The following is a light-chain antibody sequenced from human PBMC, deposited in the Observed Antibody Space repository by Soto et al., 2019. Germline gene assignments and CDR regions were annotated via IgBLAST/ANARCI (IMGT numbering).Light chain of an antibody. V-gene: IGKV1-5*03. CDR3: QHLAWT. CDR1: QSISSW. J-gene: IGKJ1*01. Sequence: DIQMTQSPSTLSASVEDRVTITCRAIQSISSWLAWYQQKPGKAHKLQIYKASSLESRVPSTFSGRGSGTEFTLTISSLQPDDFATDYCQHLAWTFDQGTKVEIK. CDR2: KAS.